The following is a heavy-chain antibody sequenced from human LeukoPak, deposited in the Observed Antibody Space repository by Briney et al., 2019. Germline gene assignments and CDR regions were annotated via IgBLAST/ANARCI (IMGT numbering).Heavy chain of an antibody. CDR3: ARDRGSGWYGY. J-gene: IGHJ4*02. V-gene: IGHV4-59*01. CDR2: IYYSGST. CDR1: GGSISCYY. D-gene: IGHD6-19*01. Sequence: PSETLSLTCTVSGGSISCYYWSWIRQPPGKGLEWTGYIYYSGSTNYNPSLKSRVTISVDTSKNQFSLKLSSVTAADTAVYYCARDRGSGWYGYWGQGTLVTVSS.